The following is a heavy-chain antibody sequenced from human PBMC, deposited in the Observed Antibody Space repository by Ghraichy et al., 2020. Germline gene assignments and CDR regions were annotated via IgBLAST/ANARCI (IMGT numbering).Heavy chain of an antibody. CDR3: AKPYTANYAGHVTIDY. Sequence: GGSLRLSCAASGFTFSYSSMNWVRQAPGKGLEWVSYISSSSSTIYYADSVKGRFTISRDNAKSSLFLQMNSLRAEDTAVYYCAKPYTANYAGHVTIDYWGQGTLVTVSS. CDR1: GFTFSYSS. V-gene: IGHV3-48*04. J-gene: IGHJ4*02. D-gene: IGHD4/OR15-4a*01. CDR2: ISSSSSTI.